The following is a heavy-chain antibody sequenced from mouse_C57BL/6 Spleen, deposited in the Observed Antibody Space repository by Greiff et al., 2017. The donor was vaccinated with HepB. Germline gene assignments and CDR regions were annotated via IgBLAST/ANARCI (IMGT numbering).Heavy chain of an antibody. D-gene: IGHD2-3*01. CDR3: TTPYDGYYFAY. V-gene: IGHV14-1*01. J-gene: IGHJ3*01. CDR1: GFNIKDYY. CDR2: IDPEDDDT. Sequence: VQLQQSGAELVRPGASVKLSCTASGFNIKDYYMHWVKQRPEQGLEWIGRIDPEDDDTEYAPKFQGKATMTADTSSNTAYLQLSSLTSEDTAVYYCTTPYDGYYFAYWGQGTLVTVSA.